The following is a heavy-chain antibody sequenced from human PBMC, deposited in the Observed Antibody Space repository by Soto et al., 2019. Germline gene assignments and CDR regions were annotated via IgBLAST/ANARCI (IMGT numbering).Heavy chain of an antibody. V-gene: IGHV4-30-2*01. J-gene: IGHJ5*02. CDR2: VYNSGST. CDR3: ARVVVAAKGGWFDP. D-gene: IGHD2-15*01. Sequence: SETLSLTCAVSGGSISSGDYSWSWIRQPPGKGLEWIGYVYNSGSTHYNPSLKSRVSISVDKSKNQFSLKLSSVTAADTAVYYCARVVVAAKGGWFDPWGQGTLVTVSS. CDR1: GGSISSGDYS.